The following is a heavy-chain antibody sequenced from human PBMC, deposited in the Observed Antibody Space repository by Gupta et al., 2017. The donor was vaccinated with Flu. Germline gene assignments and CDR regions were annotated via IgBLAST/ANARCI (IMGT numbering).Heavy chain of an antibody. V-gene: IGHV4-34*01. CDR1: GGSFSGYY. Sequence: QVQLQQWGAGLLKPSETLSLTCAVYGGSFSGYYWSWIRQPPGKGLEWIGEINHSGSTNYNPSLKSRVTISVDTSKNQFSLKLSSVTAADTAVYYCASDYGDYGGDYYYGMDVWGQGTTVTVSS. CDR2: INHSGST. CDR3: ASDYGDYGGDYYYGMDV. J-gene: IGHJ6*02. D-gene: IGHD4-17*01.